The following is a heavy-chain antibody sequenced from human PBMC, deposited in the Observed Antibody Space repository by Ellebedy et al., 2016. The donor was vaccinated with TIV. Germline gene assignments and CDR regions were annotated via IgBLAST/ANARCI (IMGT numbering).Heavy chain of an antibody. CDR1: GFTFSSYD. CDR3: VAALDY. V-gene: IGHV3-30*03. J-gene: IGHJ4*02. CDR2: ISYDGSKK. D-gene: IGHD6-25*01. Sequence: GGSLRLXCAASGFTFSSYDMHWVRQAPGKGLEWVAGISYDGSKKFYVDSVKGRFTISRDDADSSLSLQMNSLRGDDTAVYYCVAALDYWGQGTLVTVS.